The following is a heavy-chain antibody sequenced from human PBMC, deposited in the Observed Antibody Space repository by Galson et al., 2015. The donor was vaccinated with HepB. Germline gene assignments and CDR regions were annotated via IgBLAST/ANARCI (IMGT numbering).Heavy chain of an antibody. J-gene: IGHJ4*02. Sequence: SLRLSCAASEFTFSSNSMSWVRQVPDKGLEWVANINQDGSQTYYVNSVRGRFTIARDNAKNSLFLQMNSLRVEDTATYYCARVRAGTFDYWGQGTLVTVSS. V-gene: IGHV3-7*03. CDR3: ARVRAGTFDY. D-gene: IGHD1-7*01. CDR2: INQDGSQT. CDR1: EFTFSSNS.